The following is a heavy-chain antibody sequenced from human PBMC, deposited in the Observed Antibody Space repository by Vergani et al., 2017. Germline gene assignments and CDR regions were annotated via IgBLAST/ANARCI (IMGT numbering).Heavy chain of an antibody. V-gene: IGHV1-46*03. CDR2: INPSGGST. CDR3: ARKIVATIQGYYGMDV. CDR1: GYTFTSYY. J-gene: IGHJ6*02. D-gene: IGHD5-12*01. Sequence: QVQLVQSGAEVKKPGASVKVSCKASGYTFTSYYMHWVRQAPGQGLEWMGIINPSGGSTSYAQKFQGRVTMTRDTSTSTVYMELSSLRSEDTAVYYCARKIVATIQGYYGMDVWGQGTTVTVSS.